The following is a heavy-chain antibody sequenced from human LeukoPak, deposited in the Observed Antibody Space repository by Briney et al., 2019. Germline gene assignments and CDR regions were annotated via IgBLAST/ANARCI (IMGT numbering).Heavy chain of an antibody. CDR1: GYTFTSYG. D-gene: IGHD6-13*01. CDR3: ARSKVVAAAGTGLRY. CDR2: ISAYNGNT. J-gene: IGHJ4*02. Sequence: ASVKVSCKASGYTFTSYGISWVRRAPGQGLEWMGWISAYNGNTNYAQKLQGRVTMTTDTSTSTAYMELRSLRSDDTAVYYCARSKVVAAAGTGLRYWGQGTLVTVSS. V-gene: IGHV1-18*01.